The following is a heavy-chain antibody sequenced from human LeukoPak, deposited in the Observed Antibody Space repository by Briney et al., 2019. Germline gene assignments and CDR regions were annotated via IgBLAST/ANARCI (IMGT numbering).Heavy chain of an antibody. CDR2: ISSSSSTI. J-gene: IGHJ4*02. V-gene: IGHV3-48*04. CDR1: GFTFSSYS. Sequence: GGSLRLSCAASGFTFSSYSMNWVRQAPGKGLEWVSYISSSSSTIYYADSVKGRFTISRDNAKNSLYLQMNSLRAEDTAVYYCARRGPRVGGWYGGDYWGQGTLVTVSS. CDR3: ARRGPRVGGWYGGDY. D-gene: IGHD6-19*01.